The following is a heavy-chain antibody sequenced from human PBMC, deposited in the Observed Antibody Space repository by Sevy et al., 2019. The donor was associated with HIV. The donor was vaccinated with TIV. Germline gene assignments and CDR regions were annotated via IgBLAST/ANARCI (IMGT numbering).Heavy chain of an antibody. J-gene: IGHJ4*02. V-gene: IGHV1-46*01. CDR1: GDTFTNNY. CDR3: VRADPAQHFDS. Sequence: VSVKVSCKASGDTFTNNYMHWVRQAPGQGLEWMGIINPSGGNASYAQKFQGRVTMTGDTSTSTLYMDLSSLRSEDTAVYYCVRADPAQHFDSWGQGTLVTVSS. CDR2: INPSGGNA.